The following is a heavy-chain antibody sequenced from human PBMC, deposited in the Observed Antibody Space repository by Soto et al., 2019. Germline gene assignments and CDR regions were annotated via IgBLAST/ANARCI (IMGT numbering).Heavy chain of an antibody. CDR2: IYYSGST. V-gene: IGHV4-31*03. Sequence: QVQLQESGPGLVKPSQTLSLTCTVSGGSISSGGYYWSWIRQHPGKGLEWIGYIYYSGSTYYNPSLKSRVTISVDTSKNQFSLKLSSVTAADTAVYYCARDSTIAAAGKYYYYYGMDVWGQGTTVTVSS. CDR1: GGSISSGGYY. D-gene: IGHD6-13*01. J-gene: IGHJ6*02. CDR3: ARDSTIAAAGKYYYYYGMDV.